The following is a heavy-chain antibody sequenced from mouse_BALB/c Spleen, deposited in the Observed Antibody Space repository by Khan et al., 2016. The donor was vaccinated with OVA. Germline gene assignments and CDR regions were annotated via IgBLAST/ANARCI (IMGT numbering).Heavy chain of an antibody. CDR1: GYTFTSYD. V-gene: IGHV1S56*01. D-gene: IGHD2-14*01. J-gene: IGHJ3*01. Sequence: QVQLQQSGAELVKPGASVKLSCKASGYTFTSYDINWVRQRPEQGLEWIGWMFPGDGSTKYNENFKGKATLTTDKSSSTAYMQLSRLNSEDSGAYFCARGGYGGFAYWGQGTLVTVSA. CDR3: ARGGYGGFAY. CDR2: MFPGDGST.